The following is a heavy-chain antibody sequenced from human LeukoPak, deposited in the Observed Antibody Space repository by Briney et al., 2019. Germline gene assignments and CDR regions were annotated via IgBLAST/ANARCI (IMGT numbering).Heavy chain of an antibody. V-gene: IGHV4-59*08. Sequence: SETLSLTCTVSGDSVRSYYWSWIRQSPGKGLEWIGYIYHTGSTKYNPSLKSRVTTSIDTSKNQFSLKLSSVIAADTAVYYCARSAGGAGPHYWGQGTLVIVSS. CDR1: GDSVRSYY. CDR2: IYHTGST. D-gene: IGHD6-25*01. J-gene: IGHJ4*02. CDR3: ARSAGGAGPHY.